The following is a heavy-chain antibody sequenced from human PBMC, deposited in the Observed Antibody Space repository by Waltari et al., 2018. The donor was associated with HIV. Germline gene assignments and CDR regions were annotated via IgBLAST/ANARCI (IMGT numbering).Heavy chain of an antibody. D-gene: IGHD4-17*01. J-gene: IGHJ2*01. Sequence: EVQLVESGGGFIQPGGSLRRSCAASGFTVNTKYMNWVRQAPGKGLEWVSLLYGGGETTDADSVKGRFTMSRDNSKNTVYLQMNSLRSEDTAVYYCATTTVITLNWYFDLWGRGTLVTVSS. CDR3: ATTTVITLNWYFDL. CDR1: GFTVNTKY. V-gene: IGHV3-53*01. CDR2: LYGGGET.